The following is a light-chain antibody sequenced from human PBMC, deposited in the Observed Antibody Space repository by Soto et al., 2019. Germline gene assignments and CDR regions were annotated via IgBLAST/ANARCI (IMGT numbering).Light chain of an antibody. CDR3: QQYGSSPT. CDR2: GAS. Sequence: EIVLTQSPGTLSLSPGERATLSCRASQSVSSSYLAWYQQKPRPAPRLLIYGASSSATGIPDRFSGSGSGTAFTITISRLDPEDFAVYYCQQYGSSPTFGQGTKVEIK. J-gene: IGKJ1*01. CDR1: QSVSSSY. V-gene: IGKV3-20*01.